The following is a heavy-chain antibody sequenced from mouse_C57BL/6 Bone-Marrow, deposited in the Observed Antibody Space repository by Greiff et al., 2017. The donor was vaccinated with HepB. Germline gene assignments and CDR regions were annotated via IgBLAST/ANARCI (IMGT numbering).Heavy chain of an antibody. CDR1: GYTFTSYG. D-gene: IGHD2-12*01. CDR3: ARAYYKGYFDY. CDR2: IYPRSGNT. V-gene: IGHV1-81*01. Sequence: VKLMESGAELARPGASVKLSCKASGYTFTSYGISWVKQRTGQGLEWIGEIYPRSGNTYYNEKFKGKATLTADKSSSTAYMELRSLTSEDSAVYFCARAYYKGYFDYWGQGTTLTDSS. J-gene: IGHJ2*01.